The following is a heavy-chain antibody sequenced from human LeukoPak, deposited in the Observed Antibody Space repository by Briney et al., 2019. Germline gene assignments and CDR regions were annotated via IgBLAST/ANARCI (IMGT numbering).Heavy chain of an antibody. J-gene: IGHJ4*02. CDR1: GFVFSSYS. CDR3: VRLRRNSDSSGYFYYYDN. CDR2: VNTVSSYI. V-gene: IGHV3-21*01. D-gene: IGHD3-22*01. Sequence: GGSLRLSCAASGFVFSSYSFNWVRQALGKGLEWVASVNTVSSYIYYADSVRGRFTISRDNAKNSVLLQMNSLRAEDMAMYYCVRLRRNSDSSGYFYYYDNWGQGTLVTVSS.